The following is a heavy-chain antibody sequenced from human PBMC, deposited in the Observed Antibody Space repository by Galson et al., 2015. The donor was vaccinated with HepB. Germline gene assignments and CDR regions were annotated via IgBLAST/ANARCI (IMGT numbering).Heavy chain of an antibody. CDR2: ISYDGSNK. CDR1: GFTFSSYA. J-gene: IGHJ4*02. CDR3: ARAVAGNKLRSYFDY. V-gene: IGHV3-30*04. D-gene: IGHD6-19*01. Sequence: SLRLSCAASGFTFSSYAMHWVRQAPGKGLEWVAVISYDGSNKYYADSVKGRFTISRDNSKNTLYLQMNSLRAEDTAVYYCARAVAGNKLRSYFDYWGQGTLVTVSS.